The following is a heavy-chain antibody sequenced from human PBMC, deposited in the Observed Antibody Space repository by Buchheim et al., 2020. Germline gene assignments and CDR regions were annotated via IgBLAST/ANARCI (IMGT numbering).Heavy chain of an antibody. D-gene: IGHD4-17*01. Sequence: QVQLVESGGGVVQPGRSLRLSCAASGFTFSSYGMHWVRQAPGKGLEWVAVISYDGSNKYYADSVKGRFTISRDNSKNTLYLQMNSLRAEDTAVYYCARERYGDYVDYWGQGTL. J-gene: IGHJ4*02. CDR2: ISYDGSNK. V-gene: IGHV3-30*03. CDR1: GFTFSSYG. CDR3: ARERYGDYVDY.